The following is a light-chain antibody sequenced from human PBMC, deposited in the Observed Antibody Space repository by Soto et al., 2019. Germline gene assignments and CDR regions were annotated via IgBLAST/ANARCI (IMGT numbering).Light chain of an antibody. V-gene: IGLV2-8*01. CDR1: GSDVGSFDL. J-gene: IGLJ2*01. CDR2: EVS. CDR3: SSYAGSNNFVV. Sequence: QSVLTQPASVSGSPEQSITISCTGPGSDVGSFDLVSWYQQHPGKAPKLIIFEVSKRPSGVPDRFSGSKSGNTASLTVSGLQAEDEADYYCSSYAGSNNFVVFGGGTKLTVL.